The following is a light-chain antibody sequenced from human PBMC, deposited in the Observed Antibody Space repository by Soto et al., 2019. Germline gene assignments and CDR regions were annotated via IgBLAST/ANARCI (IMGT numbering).Light chain of an antibody. CDR1: QTVERW. J-gene: IGKJ1*01. CDR3: QQYKDSMWT. Sequence: DIQMTQSPSTLSASVGDRVTITCRASQTVERWLAWYQQKPGRAPSLLISDVSSLERGVPSRFSGSGSATEFTLTISGLQPDDFDTYYCQQYKDSMWTFGQGTKV. CDR2: DVS. V-gene: IGKV1-5*01.